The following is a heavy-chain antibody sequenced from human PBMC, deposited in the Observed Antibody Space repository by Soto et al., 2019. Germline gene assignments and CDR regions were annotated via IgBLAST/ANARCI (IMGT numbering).Heavy chain of an antibody. CDR1: GFTFSNFW. CDR2: IKQDGEEK. J-gene: IGHJ5*02. D-gene: IGHD3-10*02. CDR3: TRGHYVDHP. V-gene: IGHV3-7*01. Sequence: EVQLVESGGGLVQPGGSLKLSCAASGFTFSNFWMNWVRQAPGKGLEWVANIKQDGEEKYYVDSVKGRFSVSRDNTKNSVYLQMNSLRAEDTALYYCTRGHYVDHPWGQGTLVTVSS.